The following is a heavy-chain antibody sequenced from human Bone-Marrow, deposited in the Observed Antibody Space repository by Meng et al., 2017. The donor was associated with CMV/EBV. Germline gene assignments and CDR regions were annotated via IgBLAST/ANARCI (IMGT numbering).Heavy chain of an antibody. D-gene: IGHD2-2*01. Sequence: GGSLRLSCAASGFTFDDYGMSWVRQAPGKGLEWVSGINWNGGSTGYADSVKGRFTISRDNAKNSLYLQMNSLRAGDTALYYCARGDCSSTSCPLGYWGQGTLVTVSS. CDR3: ARGDCSSTSCPLGY. CDR2: INWNGGST. CDR1: GFTFDDYG. J-gene: IGHJ4*02. V-gene: IGHV3-20*04.